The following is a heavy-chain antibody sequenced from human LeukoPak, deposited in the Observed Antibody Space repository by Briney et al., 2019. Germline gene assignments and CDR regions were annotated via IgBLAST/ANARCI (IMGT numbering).Heavy chain of an antibody. CDR1: GFTFSSYA. J-gene: IGHJ5*02. CDR2: ISGSGGNT. Sequence: GGSLRLSCAASGFTFSSYAMSWVRQAPGKGLEWVSAISGSGGNTYYADSVKGRFTISGDNSKNTLYLQMNSLRADDTAVYYCARDGPASNWFGPWGQGTLVTVSS. D-gene: IGHD2-2*01. V-gene: IGHV3-23*01. CDR3: ARDGPASNWFGP.